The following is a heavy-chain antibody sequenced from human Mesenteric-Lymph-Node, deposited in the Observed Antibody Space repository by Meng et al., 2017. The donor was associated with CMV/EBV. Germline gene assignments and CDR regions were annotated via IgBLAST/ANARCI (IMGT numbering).Heavy chain of an antibody. CDR1: GYTVTSHY. V-gene: IGHV1-46*01. J-gene: IGHJ4*02. Sequence: ASVKVSCKASGYTVTSHYIHWLRQAPGQGPEWMGIMNPNSDYTNYAQKFQGRVTMTRDTSASTVYMELSSLRSEDTAVYYCARQYSTSSQRFDSWGQGTLVTVSS. CDR3: ARQYSTSSQRFDS. D-gene: IGHD6-6*01. CDR2: MNPNSDYT.